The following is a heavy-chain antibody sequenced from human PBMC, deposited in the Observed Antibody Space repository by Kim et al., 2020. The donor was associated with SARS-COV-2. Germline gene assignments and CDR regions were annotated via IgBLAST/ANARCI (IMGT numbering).Heavy chain of an antibody. J-gene: IGHJ4*02. D-gene: IGHD1-26*01. CDR1: GFTFYDYW. CDR3: ARDRGGSYS. V-gene: IGHV3-74*01. CDR2: INGDGSKT. Sequence: GGSLRLSCAASGFTFYDYWMHWVRQVSGKGLVWVSRINGDGSKTNYADSVKGRFTISRDNAKNTLYLEMNSLRVEDTGVFYCARDRGGSYSWGQGTLVSVSS.